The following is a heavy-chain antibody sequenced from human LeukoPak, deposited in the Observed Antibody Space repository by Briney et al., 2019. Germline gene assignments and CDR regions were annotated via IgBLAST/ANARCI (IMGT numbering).Heavy chain of an antibody. CDR1: GFPFSSYG. J-gene: IGHJ4*02. CDR2: ISDSGAST. D-gene: IGHD1-14*01. Sequence: PGGSLRLSCITSGFPFSSYGMHWVRQAPGKGLEWVSGISDSGASTYYADSVKGRFTISRDNSKNTVYLQMNSLRAEDTAVYYCAKDITTAEGDYFDYWGQGTLVTVSS. CDR3: AKDITTAEGDYFDY. V-gene: IGHV3-23*01.